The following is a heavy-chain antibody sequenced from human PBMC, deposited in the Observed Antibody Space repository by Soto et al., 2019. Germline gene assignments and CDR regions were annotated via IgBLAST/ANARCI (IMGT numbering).Heavy chain of an antibody. V-gene: IGHV3-49*03. Sequence: GSLRLSCTASGFTFGDYAMSWLRQAPGKGLEWVGFIRSKAYGGTTEYAASVKGRFTISRDDSKSIAYLQMNSLKTEDTAVYYCTRAETGVSFDIWGQGTMVTVS. J-gene: IGHJ3*02. CDR1: GFTFGDYA. D-gene: IGHD3-3*01. CDR2: IRSKAYGGTT. CDR3: TRAETGVSFDI.